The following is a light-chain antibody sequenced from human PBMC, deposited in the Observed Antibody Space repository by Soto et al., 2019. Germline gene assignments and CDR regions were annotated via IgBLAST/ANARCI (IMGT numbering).Light chain of an antibody. CDR2: AAS. Sequence: DIPLTQSPSFLSASVGDRVTITCRASQGISSYLAWYQQKPGKAPKLLIYAASTLQSGVPSRFSGSGSGTEFTLTISSLQPEDFATYYCLQHDSYPYTFGQGTKLEIK. V-gene: IGKV1-9*01. CDR1: QGISSY. J-gene: IGKJ2*01. CDR3: LQHDSYPYT.